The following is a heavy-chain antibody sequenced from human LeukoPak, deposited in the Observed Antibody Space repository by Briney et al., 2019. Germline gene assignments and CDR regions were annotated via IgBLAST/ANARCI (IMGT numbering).Heavy chain of an antibody. CDR3: ARDCSSTSCWASTGY. V-gene: IGHV1-18*01. D-gene: IGHD2-2*01. CDR2: ISAYNGNT. Sequence: GASVKVSCKASGYTFTSYGISWVRQAPAQGLEWMGWISAYNGNTNYAQKLQGRVTMTTDTSTSTAYMELRSLRSDDTAVYYCARDCSSTSCWASTGYWGQGTLVTVSS. J-gene: IGHJ4*02. CDR1: GYTFTSYG.